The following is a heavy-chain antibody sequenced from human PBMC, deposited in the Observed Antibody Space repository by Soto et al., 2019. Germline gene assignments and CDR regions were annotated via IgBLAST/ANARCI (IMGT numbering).Heavy chain of an antibody. D-gene: IGHD7-27*01. V-gene: IGHV3-15*01. CDR3: TSENWGRGDF. CDR1: GFTFSNAW. CDR2: IKRYTEGAAT. J-gene: IGHJ4*02. Sequence: EVQLVQSGGDLVKPGGSLRLSCAASGFTFSNAWLTWVRQAPGKGLEWVGRIKRYTEGAATDYVAPVKGRFTISRDDSKNTLYLQMNSLRTWDTAVYDCTSENWGRGDFWGQGTRVTVSS.